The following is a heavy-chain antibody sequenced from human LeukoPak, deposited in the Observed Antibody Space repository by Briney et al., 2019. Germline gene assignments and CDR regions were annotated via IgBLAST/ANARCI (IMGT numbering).Heavy chain of an antibody. CDR1: GLTFSSYE. CDR3: AIVSGEADWGPDY. D-gene: IGHD3-10*01. CDR2: ISSSGDTI. J-gene: IGHJ4*02. Sequence: GGSLRLSCAASGLTFSSYEVNWVRQAPGRGLEWVSYISSSGDTIYYADSVKGRFTISRDNAENSVYLQMNSLRAEDTAVYYCAIVSGEADWGPDYWGQGTLVTVSS. V-gene: IGHV3-48*03.